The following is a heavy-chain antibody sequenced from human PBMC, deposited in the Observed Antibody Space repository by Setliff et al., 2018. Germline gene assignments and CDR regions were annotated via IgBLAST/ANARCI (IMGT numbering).Heavy chain of an antibody. CDR3: ARDISLGKAAVWFGELKGWFDP. D-gene: IGHD3-10*01. CDR1: GGTFSSYT. Sequence: SVKVSCKASGGTFSSYTISWVRQAPGQGLEWMGRIIPILGIANYAQKFQGRVTITADKSTSTAYMELSSLRSEDTAVYYCARDISLGKAAVWFGELKGWFDPWGQGTLVTV. V-gene: IGHV1-69*04. J-gene: IGHJ5*02. CDR2: IIPILGIA.